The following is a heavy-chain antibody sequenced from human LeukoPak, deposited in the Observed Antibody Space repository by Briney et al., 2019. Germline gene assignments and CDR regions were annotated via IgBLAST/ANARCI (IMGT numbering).Heavy chain of an antibody. Sequence: SETLSLTCTVSGCSVSSGRYYWSWIRQPPGKGLEWIGYIYYSGSTKYNPTLKSRVTISVDTSKNQVSLKLSSVTAADTAVYYCARDSPGLLRGGYFDYWGQGTLVTVSS. J-gene: IGHJ4*02. CDR3: ARDSPGLLRGGYFDY. CDR1: GCSVSSGRYY. CDR2: IYYSGST. D-gene: IGHD3-22*01. V-gene: IGHV4-61*01.